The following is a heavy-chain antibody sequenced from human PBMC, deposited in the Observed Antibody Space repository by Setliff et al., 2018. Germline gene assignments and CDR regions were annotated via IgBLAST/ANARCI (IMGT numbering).Heavy chain of an antibody. CDR1: GGTFSSYA. CDR2: IIPMFGTT. Sequence: ASVKVSCKASGGTFSSYAIDWVRQAPGQGLEWVGGIIPMFGTTNYAQRFRGRVTITADESTTTAYLELSSLRSEDTAVYYCARVRDCSGGICHRGFHHYMDVWGKGTTVTVSS. J-gene: IGHJ6*03. D-gene: IGHD2-15*01. V-gene: IGHV1-69*13. CDR3: ARVRDCSGGICHRGFHHYMDV.